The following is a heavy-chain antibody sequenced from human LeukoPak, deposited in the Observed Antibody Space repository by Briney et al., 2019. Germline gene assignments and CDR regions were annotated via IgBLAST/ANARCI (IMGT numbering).Heavy chain of an antibody. D-gene: IGHD3-3*01. CDR1: GFTFTNAW. CDR3: TWSGLKIES. CDR2: IKTEIVGGPT. V-gene: IGHV3-15*01. J-gene: IGHJ4*02. Sequence: GGSMRLSCAASGFTFTNAWMSWVRRAPRKGLEWVAQIKTEIVGGPTDYAAPVKGRFTISRDDSKNMLFLQMNSLKIEDTAIYYCTWSGLKIESWGQGTLVTVSS.